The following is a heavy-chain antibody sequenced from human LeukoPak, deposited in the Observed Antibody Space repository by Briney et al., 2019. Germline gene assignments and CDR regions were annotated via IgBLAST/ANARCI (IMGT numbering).Heavy chain of an antibody. CDR3: ARDFDYYDSSGYRLYYFDY. D-gene: IGHD3-22*01. CDR1: GGSISYYY. V-gene: IGHV4-59*01. J-gene: IGHJ4*02. CDR2: IYYSGST. Sequence: SETLSLTCTVSGGSISYYYWSWIRQPPGKGLEWIGYIYYSGSTNYNPSLKSRVTISVDTSKNQFSLKLSSVTAADTAVYYCARDFDYYDSSGYRLYYFDYWGQGTLVTVSS.